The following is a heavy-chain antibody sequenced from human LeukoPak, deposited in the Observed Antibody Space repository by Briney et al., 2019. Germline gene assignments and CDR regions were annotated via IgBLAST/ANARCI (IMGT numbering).Heavy chain of an antibody. CDR3: ARGEGYYDFWSGYPAEIDY. CDR1: GGSISSGDYY. J-gene: IGHJ4*02. D-gene: IGHD3-3*01. V-gene: IGHV4-30-4*01. Sequence: PSETLSLTCTVSGGSISSGDYYWSWIRQPPGKGLEWIGYIYYSGSTYYNPSLKSRVTISVDTSKNQFSLKLSSVTAADTAVYYCARGEGYYDFWSGYPAEIDYWGQGTLVTVSS. CDR2: IYYSGST.